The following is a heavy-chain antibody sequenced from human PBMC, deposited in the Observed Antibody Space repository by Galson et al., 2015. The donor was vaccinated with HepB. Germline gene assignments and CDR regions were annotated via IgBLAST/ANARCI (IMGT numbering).Heavy chain of an antibody. CDR3: VRGESGTNSVD. CDR2: ISGSGSNT. CDR1: GFSFSTSP. Sequence: SLRLSCAASGFSFSTSPMSWVRQAPGKGLEWVAAISGSGSNTQYAEYAESVKGRFIISRDNSKNTVYVQMNSLRAEDTALYYCVRGESGTNSVDWGQGILVTVSS. D-gene: IGHD1-26*01. J-gene: IGHJ4*02. V-gene: IGHV3-23*01.